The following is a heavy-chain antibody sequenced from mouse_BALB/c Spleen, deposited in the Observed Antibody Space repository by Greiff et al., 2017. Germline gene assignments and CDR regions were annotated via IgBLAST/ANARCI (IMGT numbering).Heavy chain of an antibody. CDR2: ISYSGST. J-gene: IGHJ2*01. CDR3: ARYPLYYGSSYVPVDY. D-gene: IGHD1-1*01. Sequence: EVQLQESGPSLVKPSQTLSLTCSVTGDSITSGYWNWIRKFPGNKLEYMGYISYSGSTYYNPSLKSRISITRDTSKNQYYLQLNSVTTEDTATYYCARYPLYYGSSYVPVDYWGQGTTLTVSS. CDR1: GDSITSGY. V-gene: IGHV3-8*02.